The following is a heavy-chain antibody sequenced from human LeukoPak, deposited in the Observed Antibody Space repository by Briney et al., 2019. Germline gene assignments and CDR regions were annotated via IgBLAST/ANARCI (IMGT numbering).Heavy chain of an antibody. CDR2: INHSGST. D-gene: IGHD6-6*01. CDR3: AKTPTALVRGGYYFDN. V-gene: IGHV4-34*01. CDR1: GGSFSGYY. Sequence: SETLSLTCAVYGGSFSGYYWSWIRQPPGKGLEWIGEINHSGSTDYNPSLKSRVTISVDTSKNQFSLKLSSVTAADTAVYYCAKTPTALVRGGYYFDNWGQGTLVTVSS. J-gene: IGHJ4*02.